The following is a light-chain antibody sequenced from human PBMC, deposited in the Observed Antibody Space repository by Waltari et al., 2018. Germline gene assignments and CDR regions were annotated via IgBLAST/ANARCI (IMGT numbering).Light chain of an antibody. CDR1: QSLSVAY. Sequence: EIVLTLSPGTLSLSPGDTATLSCRASQSLSVAYLAWYQHKSGQAPRLLIYGASYRATGIPDRFSGSGSGTDFTLTITRLEPDDFAVYYCQQYDTSPGTFGQGTKLEI. CDR3: QQYDTSPGT. V-gene: IGKV3-20*01. J-gene: IGKJ2*01. CDR2: GAS.